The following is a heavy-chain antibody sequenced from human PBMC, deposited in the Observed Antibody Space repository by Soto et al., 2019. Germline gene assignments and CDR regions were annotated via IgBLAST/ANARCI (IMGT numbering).Heavy chain of an antibody. CDR2: INHSGST. CDR3: ARDFSYRYSGYDFPAYSYYYYGMDV. J-gene: IGHJ6*02. D-gene: IGHD5-12*01. CDR1: GGSFSGYY. V-gene: IGHV4-34*01. Sequence: PSETLSLTCAVYGGSFSGYYWSWIRQPPGKGLEWIGEINHSGSTNYNPSLKSRVTISVGTSKNQFSLKLSSVTAADTAVYYCARDFSYRYSGYDFPAYSYYYYGMDVWGQGTTVTVSS.